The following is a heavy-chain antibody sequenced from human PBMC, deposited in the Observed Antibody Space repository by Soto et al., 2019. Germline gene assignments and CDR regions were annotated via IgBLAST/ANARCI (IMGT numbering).Heavy chain of an antibody. CDR3: AKDTADRRIAHYGMDV. J-gene: IGHJ6*02. D-gene: IGHD6-6*01. Sequence: GGSMGLCCAPTGVTFNSYAMIWVRHAPGKRLEWVSMIGCSGGNTYYADSVKGRLTISRDNSKNTLVLQMNSLRAEDMATYYCAKDTADRRIAHYGMDVCGQRTTVTVSS. CDR1: GVTFNSYA. CDR2: IGCSGGNT. V-gene: IGHV3-23*01.